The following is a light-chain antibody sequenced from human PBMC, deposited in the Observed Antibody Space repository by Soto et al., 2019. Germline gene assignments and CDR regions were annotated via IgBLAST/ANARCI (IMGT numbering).Light chain of an antibody. Sequence: AIQMTQSPSSLSASVGDRVTITCRASQGIRNDLGWYQQKPGKAPKLLIYAASSLQSGVPSRFSGSGSGTDFTLTISSLLPEDFATYYCLHDDNYPWTFGQGTKVDIK. CDR2: AAS. CDR1: QGIRND. J-gene: IGKJ1*01. V-gene: IGKV1-6*01. CDR3: LHDDNYPWT.